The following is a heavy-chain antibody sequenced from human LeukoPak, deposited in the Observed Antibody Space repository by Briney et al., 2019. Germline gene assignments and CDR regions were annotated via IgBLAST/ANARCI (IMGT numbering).Heavy chain of an antibody. Sequence: PSETLSLTCTVSGGSISSYYWSWIRQPPGKGLEWIGYIYYSGSTNYNPSLKSRVTISVDTSKNQFSLKLSSVTDADTAVYYCARDLIESCSSTSCYQWFDPWGQGTLVTVSS. V-gene: IGHV4-59*01. CDR3: ARDLIESCSSTSCYQWFDP. D-gene: IGHD2-2*01. J-gene: IGHJ5*02. CDR1: GGSISSYY. CDR2: IYYSGST.